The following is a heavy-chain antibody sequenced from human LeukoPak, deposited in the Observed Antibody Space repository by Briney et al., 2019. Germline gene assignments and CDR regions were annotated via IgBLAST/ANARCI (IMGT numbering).Heavy chain of an antibody. D-gene: IGHD3-3*01. CDR2: IYHSGST. CDR3: ARDHGDDFWSGYSLDY. CDR1: GYSISSGYY. V-gene: IGHV4-38-2*02. J-gene: IGHJ4*02. Sequence: PSETLSLTCTVSGYSISSGYYWGWIRQPPGKGLEWIGSIYHSGSTYYNPSLKSRVTISVDTSKNQFSLKLSSVTAADTAVYYCARDHGDDFWSGYSLDYWGQGTLVTVSS.